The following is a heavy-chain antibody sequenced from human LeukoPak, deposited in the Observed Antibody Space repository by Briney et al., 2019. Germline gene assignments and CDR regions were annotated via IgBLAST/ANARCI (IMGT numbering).Heavy chain of an antibody. CDR2: INTGNT. V-gene: IGHV3-23*05. J-gene: IGHJ4*02. CDR1: GFNFIA. Sequence: GGSLRLSCAASGFNFIAMNWVRQAPGKGLEWVSAINTGNTYYADSVKGRFTISRDNSKNTLYLQMNSLRAEDTAVYYCARGLRREQQLLRAFDYWGQGTPVTVSS. CDR3: ARGLRREQQLLRAFDY. D-gene: IGHD6-13*01.